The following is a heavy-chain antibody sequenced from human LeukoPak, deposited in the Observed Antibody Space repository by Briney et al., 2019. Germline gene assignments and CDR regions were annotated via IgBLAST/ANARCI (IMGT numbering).Heavy chain of an antibody. J-gene: IGHJ4*02. CDR3: ARRDSSGWYNFDY. V-gene: IGHV5-10-1*01. CDR2: IDPSDAYT. CDR1: GYSFTSYW. D-gene: IGHD6-19*01. Sequence: GESLRISCKGSGYSFTSYWINWVRQMPGKGLEWMGRIDPSDAYTKYSPSFQGHVAFSVDKSISTAYLQWSRPKASDTAIYYCARRDSSGWYNFDYWGQGTLVTVSS.